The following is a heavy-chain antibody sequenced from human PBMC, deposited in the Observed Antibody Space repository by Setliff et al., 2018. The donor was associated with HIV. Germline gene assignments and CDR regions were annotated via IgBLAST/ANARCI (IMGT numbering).Heavy chain of an antibody. V-gene: IGHV1-3*01. D-gene: IGHD1-26*01. CDR2: INAGNGDT. Sequence: GASVKVSCKTSGDTFTTYALHWVRQAPGQRLEWMGWINAGNGDTKSSQKFQGRVTITRDTSASTAYMELSSLRSEDTGVYYCATDSNFGGIVSPWDYWGQGTLVTVSS. CDR3: ATDSNFGGIVSPWDY. CDR1: GDTFTTYA. J-gene: IGHJ4*02.